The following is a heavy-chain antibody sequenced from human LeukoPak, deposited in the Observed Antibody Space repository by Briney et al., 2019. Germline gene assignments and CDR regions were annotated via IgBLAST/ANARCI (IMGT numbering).Heavy chain of an antibody. J-gene: IGHJ6*03. Sequence: PGGSLRLSCAASGLTFSSYSMNWVRQAPGKGLEWVSYISSSSSTIYYADSVKGRFTISRDNAKNSLYLQMNSLRAEDTALYYCARGQNTVTPYYYYMDVWGKGTTVTVSS. CDR2: ISSSSSTI. CDR1: GLTFSSYS. D-gene: IGHD4-17*01. CDR3: ARGQNTVTPYYYYMDV. V-gene: IGHV3-48*01.